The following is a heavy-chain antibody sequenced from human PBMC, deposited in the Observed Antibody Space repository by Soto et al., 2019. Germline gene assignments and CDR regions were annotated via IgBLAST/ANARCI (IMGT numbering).Heavy chain of an antibody. J-gene: IGHJ4*02. V-gene: IGHV1-2*02. Sequence: HEHLVQSGAEVKRPGASLKVSCKASGYSFTGYYIHWLRQAPGQGLEWMGWINPDSGATNYAQNFQGRVTLTSDTSISSASMDLTSLTSDDTAVYSCARGDYGTGGYPFPYFDYWGQGTLVIVSS. CDR3: ARGDYGTGGYPFPYFDY. CDR1: GYSFTGYY. CDR2: INPDSGAT. D-gene: IGHD2-8*02.